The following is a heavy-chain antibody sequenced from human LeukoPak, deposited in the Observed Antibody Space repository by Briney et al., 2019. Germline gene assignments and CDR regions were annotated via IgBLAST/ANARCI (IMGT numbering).Heavy chain of an antibody. J-gene: IGHJ4*02. V-gene: IGHV3-23*01. D-gene: IGHD2-2*01. CDR2: ISGSGGST. CDR3: AKDQYQLLNAFDY. CDR1: GFTLRSYG. Sequence: PGGSLRLSCAVSGFTLRSYGMSWVRQAPGKGLEWVSTISGSGGSTYYADSVKGRFTISRDKSKNTLYLQMNSLRAEDTAVYYCAKDQYQLLNAFDYWGQGTLVTVSS.